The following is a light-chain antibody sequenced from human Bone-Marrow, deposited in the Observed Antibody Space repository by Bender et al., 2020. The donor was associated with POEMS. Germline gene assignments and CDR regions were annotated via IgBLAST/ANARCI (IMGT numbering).Light chain of an antibody. CDR3: AAWDGSLNGVV. CDR2: NNS. V-gene: IGLV1-44*01. Sequence: QSVLTQPPSASGTPGQRVTISCSGGSSNIGAHAVNWYQHLPGTAPKLLINNNSQRPAGVPDRFSGSKSGTSASLAISGLQSEDEADYYCAAWDGSLNGVVFGGGTKVTVL. CDR1: SSNIGAHA. J-gene: IGLJ3*02.